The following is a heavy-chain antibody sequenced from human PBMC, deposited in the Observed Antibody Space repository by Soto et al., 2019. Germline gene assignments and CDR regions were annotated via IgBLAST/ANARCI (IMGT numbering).Heavy chain of an antibody. CDR1: GFTFSGYA. CDR3: AKDRLGYSSSWPDYFDY. CDR2: ISGSGGST. D-gene: IGHD6-13*01. Sequence: PGGSLRLSCAASGFTFSGYAMSWVRQAPGKGLEWVSAISGSGGSTYYADSVKGRFTISRDNSKNTLYLQMNSLRAEDTAVYYCAKDRLGYSSSWPDYFDYWGQGTLVTVSS. J-gene: IGHJ4*02. V-gene: IGHV3-23*01.